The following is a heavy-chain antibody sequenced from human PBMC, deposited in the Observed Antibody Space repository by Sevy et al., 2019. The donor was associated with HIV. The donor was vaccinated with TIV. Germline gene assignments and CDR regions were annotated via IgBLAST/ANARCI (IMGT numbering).Heavy chain of an antibody. Sequence: GGSLRLSCAASGFTVSSNYMSWVRQAPGKGLEWVSVIYSGGSTYYADSVKGRFTISSDNSKNTLYLQMNSLRAEDTAVYYCASGYYYDSSGPPAAAFDIWGQGTMVTVSS. V-gene: IGHV3-53*01. CDR1: GFTVSSNY. J-gene: IGHJ3*02. D-gene: IGHD3-22*01. CDR2: IYSGGST. CDR3: ASGYYYDSSGPPAAAFDI.